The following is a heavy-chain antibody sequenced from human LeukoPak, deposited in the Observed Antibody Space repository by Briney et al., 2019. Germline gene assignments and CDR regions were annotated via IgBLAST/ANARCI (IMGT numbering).Heavy chain of an antibody. CDR3: ARNYGSGSYSVFDY. D-gene: IGHD3-10*01. CDR1: GGSTSSGGYS. CDR2: IYRSGST. Sequence: PSETLSLTCAVSGGSTSSGGYSWSWIRQPPGKGLEWIGYIYRSGSTYYNPSLKSRVTISVDRSKNQFSLKLSSVTAADTAVYYCARNYGSGSYSVFDYWGQGTLVTVSS. V-gene: IGHV4-30-2*01. J-gene: IGHJ4*02.